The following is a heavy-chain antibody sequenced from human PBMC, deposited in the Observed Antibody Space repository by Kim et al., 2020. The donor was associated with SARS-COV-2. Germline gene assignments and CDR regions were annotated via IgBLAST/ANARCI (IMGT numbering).Heavy chain of an antibody. V-gene: IGHV3-30*02. CDR3: AKDYGFGSGSYYFDY. Sequence: DSVKGRFTISRDNSKNTLYLQMNSLRAEDTAVYYCAKDYGFGSGSYYFDYWGQGTLVTVSS. D-gene: IGHD3-10*01. J-gene: IGHJ4*02.